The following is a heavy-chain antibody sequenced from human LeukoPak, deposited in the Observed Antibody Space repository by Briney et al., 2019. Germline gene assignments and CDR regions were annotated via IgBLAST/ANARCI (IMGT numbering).Heavy chain of an antibody. CDR3: VRDRHYIGNREVRFPY. CDR1: GFPFSTFW. CDR2: ISYDGSNK. J-gene: IGHJ4*02. D-gene: IGHD3-10*01. V-gene: IGHV3-30*03. Sequence: GGSLRLSCAVSGFPFSTFWMSWVRQAPGKGLEWVAVISYDGSNKYYADSVKGRFTISRDNSKNTLYLQMNSLRVEDTAVYYCVRDRHYIGNREVRFPYWGQGALVTVSS.